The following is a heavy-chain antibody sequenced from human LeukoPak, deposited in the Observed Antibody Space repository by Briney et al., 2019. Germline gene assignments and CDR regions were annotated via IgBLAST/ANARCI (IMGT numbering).Heavy chain of an antibody. J-gene: IGHJ5*02. CDR3: ARGSGWNRSWFDP. CDR2: INPNSGGT. V-gene: IGHV1-2*06. D-gene: IGHD1-1*01. CDR1: GYTFTGYY. Sequence: ASVKVSCKASGYTFTGYYMHWVRQAPGQGLERMGRINPNSGGTNYAQKFQGRVTMTRDTSISTAYMELSRLRSDDTAVYYCARGSGWNRSWFDPWGQGTLVTVSS.